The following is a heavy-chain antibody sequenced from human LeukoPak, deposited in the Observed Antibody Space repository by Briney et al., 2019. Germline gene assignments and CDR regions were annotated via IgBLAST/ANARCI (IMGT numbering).Heavy chain of an antibody. J-gene: IGHJ4*02. D-gene: IGHD6-13*01. CDR1: GFTFSSYS. CDR2: ISSSSSYI. V-gene: IGHV3-21*01. CDR3: AILYSSSWYSDFDY. Sequence: GGSLRLSCAASGFTFSSYSMNWVRQAPGKGLEWASSISSSSSYIYYADSVKGRFTISRDNAKNSLYLQMNSLRAEDTAVYYCAILYSSSWYSDFDYWGQGTLVTVSS.